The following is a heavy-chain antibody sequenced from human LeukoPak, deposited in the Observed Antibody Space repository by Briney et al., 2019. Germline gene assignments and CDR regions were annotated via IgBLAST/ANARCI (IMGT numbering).Heavy chain of an antibody. J-gene: IGHJ5*02. CDR2: IYHSGSA. CDR3: ARDPRWLTPDCTSTSCYENYFDP. Sequence: SETLSLTCAVSGYSISSGYQWAWIRQPPGKGLEWIGGIYHSGSAHYNPSLKSRVTISVDTSNNQFSLKLSSVTAADTAVYYCARDPRWLTPDCTSTSCYENYFDPWGQGTLVTVSS. CDR1: GYSISSGYQ. V-gene: IGHV4-38-2*02. D-gene: IGHD2-2*01.